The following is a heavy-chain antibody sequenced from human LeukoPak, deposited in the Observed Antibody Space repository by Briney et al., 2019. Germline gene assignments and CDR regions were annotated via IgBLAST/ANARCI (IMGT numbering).Heavy chain of an antibody. CDR1: GFTFSDYY. J-gene: IGHJ4*02. D-gene: IGHD2-2*01. CDR3: ARVDCSSPSCYEFDY. CDR2: IRSSGSTI. Sequence: GGSLRLSCAASGFTFSDYYMSWIRQAPGKGLEWVSYIRSSGSTIYYADSVKGRFTISRDNAKNSLYLQMNSLRAEDTAVYYCARVDCSSPSCYEFDYRGQGTLVTVSS. V-gene: IGHV3-11*04.